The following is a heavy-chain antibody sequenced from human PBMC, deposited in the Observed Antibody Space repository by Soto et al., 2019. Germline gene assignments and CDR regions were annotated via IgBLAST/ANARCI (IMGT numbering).Heavy chain of an antibody. J-gene: IGHJ4*02. CDR3: SRGMYGDY. Sequence: QVHLVQSGAEVKKPGASVKVSCKGSGYAFTTYGITWVRQAPGQGLEWMGWISAHNGNTNYAQKLQGRVTVTRDTSTSTAYMELRSLRSDDTAVYYCSRGMYGDYWGQGALVTVSS. D-gene: IGHD2-8*01. CDR2: ISAHNGNT. V-gene: IGHV1-18*01. CDR1: GYAFTTYG.